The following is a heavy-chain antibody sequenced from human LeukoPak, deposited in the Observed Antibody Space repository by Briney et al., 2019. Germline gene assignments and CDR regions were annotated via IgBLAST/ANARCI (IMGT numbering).Heavy chain of an antibody. J-gene: IGHJ4*02. CDR2: IYYSGST. Sequence: PSETLSLTCTVSGGSISSYYWSWIRQPPGKGLEWIGYIYYSGSTNYNPSLKSRVTISVDTSKNQFSLKLSSVTAADTAVYYCARHGGSDYRWTPDNWGQGTLVTVSS. CDR1: GGSISSYY. D-gene: IGHD3-16*02. CDR3: ARHGGSDYRWTPDN. V-gene: IGHV4-59*08.